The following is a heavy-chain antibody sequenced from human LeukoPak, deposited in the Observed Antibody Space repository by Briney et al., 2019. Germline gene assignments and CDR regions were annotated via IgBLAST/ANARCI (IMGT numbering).Heavy chain of an antibody. Sequence: SVKVSCKASGGTFSSYAISWVRQAPGQGLEWMGGIIPIFGTANYAQKFQGRVTVTADESTSTAYMELSSLRSEDTAVYYCARDPDSDVVVVAATRWGFDWGQGTLVTVSS. CDR1: GGTFSSYA. J-gene: IGHJ4*02. V-gene: IGHV1-69*13. CDR2: IIPIFGTA. CDR3: ARDPDSDVVVVAATRWGFD. D-gene: IGHD2-15*01.